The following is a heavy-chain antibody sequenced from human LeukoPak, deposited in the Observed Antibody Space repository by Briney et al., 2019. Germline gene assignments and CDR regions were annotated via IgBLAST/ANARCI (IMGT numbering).Heavy chain of an antibody. J-gene: IGHJ4*02. CDR3: ARDQGSNGDLDY. D-gene: IGHD6-19*01. CDR2: TYYRSKWYN. Sequence: SQTLSLTCAISGDSVSSNNAAWNWIRKSPPRGLEWLGRTYYRSKWYNDYAASVKSRVNINADTSKNQFSLHLNSVTPEDTAVYYCARDQGSNGDLDYWGQGTLVTVSS. V-gene: IGHV6-1*01. CDR1: GDSVSSNNAA.